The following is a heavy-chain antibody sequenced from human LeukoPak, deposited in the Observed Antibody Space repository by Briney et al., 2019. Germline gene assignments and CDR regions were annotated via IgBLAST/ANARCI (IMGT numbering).Heavy chain of an antibody. D-gene: IGHD6-6*01. Sequence: SETLSLTCTVSGGSISSYYWSWIRQPAGKGLDWIGRIYTSGSTNYNPSLKSRVTMSVDTSKNQFSLKLSSVTAADTAVYYCARGVSSSPGVPYYYYYMDVWGKGTTVTVSS. CDR3: ARGVSSSPGVPYYYYYMDV. V-gene: IGHV4-4*07. J-gene: IGHJ6*03. CDR1: GGSISSYY. CDR2: IYTSGST.